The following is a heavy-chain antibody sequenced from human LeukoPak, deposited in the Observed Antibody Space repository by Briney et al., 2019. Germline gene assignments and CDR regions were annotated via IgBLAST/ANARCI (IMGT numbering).Heavy chain of an antibody. J-gene: IGHJ3*02. CDR3: SRDLGRFSSTWKDAFDI. CDR1: GFTFNIYS. V-gene: IGHV3-21*01. D-gene: IGHD6-13*01. CDR2: ISDSSSYI. Sequence: GGSLRLSCAASGFTFNIYSMNWVRQAPGKGLEWVSSISDSSSYIFYADSVKGRFIISRDNAKNSLYLQMNSLRAEDTAVYYCSRDLGRFSSTWKDAFDIWGHETMVTVSS.